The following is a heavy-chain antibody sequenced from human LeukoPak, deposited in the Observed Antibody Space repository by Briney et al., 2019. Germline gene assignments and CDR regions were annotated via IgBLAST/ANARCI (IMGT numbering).Heavy chain of an antibody. J-gene: IGHJ4*02. CDR3: ATRHSDGSGSFDY. CDR2: IYSGGSP. Sequence: GGSLRLSCADSGFTVSSTYMRRVRPAPGKGLERVSVIYSGGSPYYADSVKGRFTISRENSKNALYLQMNSLRAEDTAVYYCATRHSDGSGSFDYWGQGTLVTVSS. D-gene: IGHD3-10*01. CDR1: GFTVSSTY. V-gene: IGHV3-53*01.